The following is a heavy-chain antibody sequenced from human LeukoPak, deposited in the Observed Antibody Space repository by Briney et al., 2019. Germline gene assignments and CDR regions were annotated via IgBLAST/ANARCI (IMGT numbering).Heavy chain of an antibody. D-gene: IGHD2-2*01. CDR2: INHSGST. V-gene: IGHV4-34*01. CDR3: ARASRGTFGYMDV. CDR1: GGSFSGYY. J-gene: IGHJ6*03. Sequence: PSEALSLTCAVYGGSFSGYYWSWIRQPPGKGLEWIGEINHSGSTNYNPSLKSRVTISVDTSKNQFSLKLSSVTAADTAVYYCARASRGTFGYMDVWGKGTTVTVSS.